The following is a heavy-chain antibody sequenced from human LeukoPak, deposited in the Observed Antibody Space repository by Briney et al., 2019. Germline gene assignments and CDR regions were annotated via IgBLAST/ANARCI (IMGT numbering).Heavy chain of an antibody. Sequence: PGRSVRLSCAASGFIFSHYGMHWVRQAPGKGLKWVAVIWSDGTNRFYGDSVKGRFTISRDNSQSTVFLQMNSLRVEDTAIYYCARDAQRGFDYSNSLEYWGHGTLVTVSS. J-gene: IGHJ4*01. CDR3: ARDAQRGFDYSNSLEY. V-gene: IGHV3-33*01. CDR2: IWSDGTNR. CDR1: GFIFSHYG. D-gene: IGHD4-11*01.